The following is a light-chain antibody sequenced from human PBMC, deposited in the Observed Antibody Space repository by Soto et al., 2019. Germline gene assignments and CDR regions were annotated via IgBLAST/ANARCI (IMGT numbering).Light chain of an antibody. CDR3: LQDYSFPRT. J-gene: IGKJ1*01. CDR1: QAVSTY. CDR2: AAS. Sequence: DIQMTQSPSSGSASVGDRVPIICRASQAVSTYVAWYQQKPGKAPNVLIQAASILQSGVPSRFSGSGSGTEFILTISSLQPEDFASYFCLQDYSFPRTFGLGTKVDIK. V-gene: IGKV1-12*01.